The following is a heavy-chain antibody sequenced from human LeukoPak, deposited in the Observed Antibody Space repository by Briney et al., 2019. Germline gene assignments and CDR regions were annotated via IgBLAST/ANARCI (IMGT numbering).Heavy chain of an antibody. J-gene: IGHJ4*02. CDR3: ATDPPVVAATGTHYYFDY. Sequence: PGGSLRLSCAASGLTFSSYGMHWVRQAPGKGLDWVSFIRFDGGNKYYADSVRGRFTISRDNSKNTLSLQMNALRAEDTAVYYCATDPPVVAATGTHYYFDYWGQGALVTVSS. D-gene: IGHD6-13*01. CDR1: GLTFSSYG. CDR2: IRFDGGNK. V-gene: IGHV3-30*02.